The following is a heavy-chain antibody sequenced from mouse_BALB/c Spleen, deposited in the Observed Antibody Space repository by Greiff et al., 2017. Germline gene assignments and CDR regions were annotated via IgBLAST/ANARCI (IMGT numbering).Heavy chain of an antibody. CDR3: AREFYYRYGFAY. Sequence: VKLQESGAELAKPGASVKMSCKASGYTFTSYWMHWVKQRPGQGLEWIGYINPSTGYTEYNQKFKDKATLTADKSSSTAYMQLSSLTSEDSAVYYCAREFYYRYGFAYWGQGTLVTVSA. D-gene: IGHD2-14*01. V-gene: IGHV1-7*01. CDR1: GYTFTSYW. J-gene: IGHJ3*01. CDR2: INPSTGYT.